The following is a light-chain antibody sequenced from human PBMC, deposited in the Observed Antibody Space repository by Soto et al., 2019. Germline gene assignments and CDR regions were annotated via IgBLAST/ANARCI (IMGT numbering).Light chain of an antibody. CDR2: GAS. CDR1: QSVSNNY. Sequence: IVLTQSPGTLSILPGETGTLSCKASQSVSNNYLAWYQQKPGQAPRLLIYGASNRATGIPDRFSGSGSGTDYTLTISRLEPEDSAVYYCQQYGYSFWTFGQGTKVDIK. CDR3: QQYGYSFWT. J-gene: IGKJ1*01. V-gene: IGKV3-20*01.